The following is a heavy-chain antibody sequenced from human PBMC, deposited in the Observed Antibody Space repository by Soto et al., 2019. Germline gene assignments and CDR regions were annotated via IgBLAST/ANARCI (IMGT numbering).Heavy chain of an antibody. CDR2: ISTYNGNT. D-gene: IGHD1-20*01. Sequence: QVQLVQSGAEVKKPGASVKVSCKSSGYTFTSYGISWVRQAPGQGLEWMGWISTYNGNTNSAQKLQGRVTMTTDTSASTAYLEVRSLRSDDTAVYYCAREAPITQEGWYFDLWGRGTLVTVSS. V-gene: IGHV1-18*01. CDR3: AREAPITQEGWYFDL. J-gene: IGHJ2*01. CDR1: GYTFTSYG.